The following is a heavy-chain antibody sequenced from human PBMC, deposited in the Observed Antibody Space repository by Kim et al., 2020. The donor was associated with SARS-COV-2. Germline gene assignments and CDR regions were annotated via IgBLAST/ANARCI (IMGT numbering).Heavy chain of an antibody. Sequence: GGSLRLSCAASGFTFSSYWMHWVRQGPGKGLAWVSHIKGDGSDTNYADSVKGRFTISRDNAKNTLYLQLKSLSAGETAVYFCARADAAAALDVGGRVTT. CDR1: GFTFSSYW. J-gene: IGHJ6*02. V-gene: IGHV3-74*01. CDR3: ARADAAAALDV. D-gene: IGHD6-13*01. CDR2: IKGDGSDT.